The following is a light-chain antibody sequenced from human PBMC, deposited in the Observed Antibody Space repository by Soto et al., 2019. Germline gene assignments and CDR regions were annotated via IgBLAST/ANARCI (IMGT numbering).Light chain of an antibody. Sequence: EIVLTQSPGTLSLSPGERATLSCRASQSVSSSYLAWYQQKPGQAPRLLIYGASSRAPGIPDRFSGSGSGTDFTLTISRLEPQDFAVYYCQQYGSSLFTFGPGPKVDIK. V-gene: IGKV3-20*01. CDR3: QQYGSSLFT. CDR2: GAS. J-gene: IGKJ3*01. CDR1: QSVSSSY.